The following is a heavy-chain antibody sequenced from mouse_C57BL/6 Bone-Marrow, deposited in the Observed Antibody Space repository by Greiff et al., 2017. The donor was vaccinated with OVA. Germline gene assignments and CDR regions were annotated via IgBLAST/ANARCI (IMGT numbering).Heavy chain of an antibody. CDR3: AGWLPWDYYAMDY. Sequence: EVQLQQSVAELVRPGASVKLSCTASGFNIKNTYMHWVKQRPEQGLEWIGRIDPANGNTKYAPKFQGKATITADASSNTAYLQLSSLTSEDTAIYYCAGWLPWDYYAMDYWGQGTSVTVSS. J-gene: IGHJ4*01. CDR2: IDPANGNT. V-gene: IGHV14-3*01. D-gene: IGHD2-2*01. CDR1: GFNIKNTY.